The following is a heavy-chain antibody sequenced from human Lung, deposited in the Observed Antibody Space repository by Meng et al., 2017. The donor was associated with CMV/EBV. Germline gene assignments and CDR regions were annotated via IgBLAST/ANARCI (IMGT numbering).Heavy chain of an antibody. Sequence: QTXSLTXXISGDSVSSNSAAWNWIRQSASRGLEWLGRTYYRSKWYNDYAVSVKSRITINPDTSKNQISLQLNSVTPEDTAVYYCAIEGPTVTPFDYWGQGXLVTVSS. V-gene: IGHV6-1*01. CDR2: TYYRSKWYN. CDR1: GDSVSSNSAA. D-gene: IGHD4-17*01. J-gene: IGHJ4*02. CDR3: AIEGPTVTPFDY.